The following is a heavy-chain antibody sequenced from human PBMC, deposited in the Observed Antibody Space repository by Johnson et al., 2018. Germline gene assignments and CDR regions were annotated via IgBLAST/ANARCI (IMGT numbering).Heavy chain of an antibody. Sequence: QVQLQESGSGLVKPSETLSLTCTVSGGSISSYYWSWIRQPPGKGLEWIGYIYYSGSTNYNPSLKSRVTISVDTSKNQFSLKLSPVTAADTAVYYCAREAGAGDYFDYWGQGTLVTVSS. CDR1: GGSISSYY. CDR2: IYYSGST. V-gene: IGHV4-59*01. CDR3: AREAGAGDYFDY. J-gene: IGHJ4*02. D-gene: IGHD3-10*01.